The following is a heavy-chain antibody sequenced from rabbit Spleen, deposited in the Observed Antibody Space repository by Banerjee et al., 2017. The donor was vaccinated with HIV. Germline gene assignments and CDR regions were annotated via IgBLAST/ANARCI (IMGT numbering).Heavy chain of an antibody. Sequence: QEQVKETGGGLVQPGGSLTLSCKASGIDLISNAMSWVRQAPGKGLEWIACINTDTGKAVYASWAKGRFTISRTSSTTVTLQMTSLTAADTATHFCARDLGSVVGWNFKLWGQGTLVTVS. CDR1: GIDLISNA. CDR3: ARDLGSVVGWNFKL. D-gene: IGHD1-1*01. V-gene: IGHV1S45*01. J-gene: IGHJ4*01. CDR2: INTDTGKA.